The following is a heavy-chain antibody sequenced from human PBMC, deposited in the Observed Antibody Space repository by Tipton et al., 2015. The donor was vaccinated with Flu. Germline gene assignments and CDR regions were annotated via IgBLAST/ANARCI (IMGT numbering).Heavy chain of an antibody. Sequence: QSGAEVKKPGASVKVSCKASGYTFTSYGISWVRQAPGQGLEWMGWRSAYNGNTNYAQKPKSRVTMTTDTSTSTAYMELRSLRSDDTAVEYCARSDMVRGVTRGAFDIWGQGTMVTVSS. CDR3: ARSDMVRGVTRGAFDI. V-gene: IGHV1-18*01. CDR1: GYTFTSYG. J-gene: IGHJ3*02. CDR2: RSAYNGNT. D-gene: IGHD3-10*01.